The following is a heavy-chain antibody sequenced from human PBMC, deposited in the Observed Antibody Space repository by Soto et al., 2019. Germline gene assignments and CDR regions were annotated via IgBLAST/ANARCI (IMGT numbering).Heavy chain of an antibody. CDR1: GFSLTTSGVG. CDR3: AHRVLRAVFGLVTTTAIYFDF. J-gene: IGHJ4*02. CDR2: IYWDDDK. Sequence: QITLNESGPTVVKPTETLTLTCTFSGFSLTTSGVGVGWVRQSPGKAPEGLAFIYWDDDKRYSTSLKSRLTIIKDTSKNQVVLTMANVDPADTATYYCAHRVLRAVFGLVTTTAIYFDFWGQGTPVVVSS. V-gene: IGHV2-5*02. D-gene: IGHD3-3*01.